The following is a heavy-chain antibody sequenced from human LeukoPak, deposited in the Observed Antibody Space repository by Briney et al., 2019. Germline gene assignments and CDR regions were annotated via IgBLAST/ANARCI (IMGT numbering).Heavy chain of an antibody. CDR2: IYYSGST. J-gene: IGHJ4*02. CDR3: ARRRRYLFDY. D-gene: IGHD1-26*01. V-gene: IGHV4-31*03. CDR1: GGSISSGGYY. Sequence: SETLSLTCTVSGGSISSGGYYWSWIRQHPGKGLEWIGHIYYSGSTYYNPSLKSRVTISVDTSKNQFSLKLSSVTAADTAVFYCARRRRYLFDYWGQGTLVTVSS.